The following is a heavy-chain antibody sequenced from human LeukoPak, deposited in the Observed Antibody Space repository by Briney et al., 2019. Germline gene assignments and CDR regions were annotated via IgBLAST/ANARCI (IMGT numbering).Heavy chain of an antibody. D-gene: IGHD2-15*01. V-gene: IGHV1-2*02. Sequence: ASVKVSCKASGYTFTDQYIHWVRQAPGQGLEWMGWINPNSGDTNYAQKFQGRVTMTRDTSISTAYMEVSRLRSDDTAVYYCARDSLSRYCNGGSCYIEYWGQGTLVTVSS. CDR3: ARDSLSRYCNGGSCYIEY. CDR1: GYTFTDQY. CDR2: INPNSGDT. J-gene: IGHJ4*02.